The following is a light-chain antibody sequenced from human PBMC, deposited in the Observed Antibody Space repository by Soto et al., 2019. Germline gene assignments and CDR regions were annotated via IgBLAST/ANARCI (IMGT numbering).Light chain of an antibody. CDR2: LCF. Sequence: VMTQSPPSLTVTPGVPASISCRFSQRLLHSNGNYFLDWYLQKPGQSPQLLIYLCFNRASGVPDRVSGSGAGTDFTLTISRVEAEDVGVYYCMQALQTPYTFGQGTRLEIK. CDR1: QRLLHSNGNYF. J-gene: IGKJ2*01. V-gene: IGKV2-28*01. CDR3: MQALQTPYT.